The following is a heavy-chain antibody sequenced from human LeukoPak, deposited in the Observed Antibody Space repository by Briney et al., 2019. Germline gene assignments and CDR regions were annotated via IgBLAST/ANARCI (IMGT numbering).Heavy chain of an antibody. CDR2: IRYDGSNK. CDR1: GFTFSSYG. J-gene: IGHJ4*02. D-gene: IGHD3-22*01. CDR3: AKDKSTMTYYFDY. V-gene: IGHV3-30*02. Sequence: GGSLRLSCAASGFTFSSYGMHWVRQAPGKGLEWEAFIRYDGSNKYYADSVKGRFTISRDNSKNTLYLQMNSLRAEDTAVYYCAKDKSTMTYYFDYWGQGTLVTVSS.